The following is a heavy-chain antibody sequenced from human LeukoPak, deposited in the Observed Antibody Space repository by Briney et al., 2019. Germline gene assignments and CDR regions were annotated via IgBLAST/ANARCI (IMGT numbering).Heavy chain of an antibody. D-gene: IGHD2-2*03. J-gene: IGHJ6*02. V-gene: IGHV4-61*02. CDR1: GGSISSGSYY. CDR2: IYTSGGT. Sequence: SQTLSLTCTVSGGSISSGSYYWSWIRQPAGKGLEWIGRIYTSGGTNYNPSLKSRVTISVDTSKNQFSLKLSSVTAADTAVYYCARGVGYCSSTSCYHYYGMDVWGQGTTVTVSS. CDR3: ARGVGYCSSTSCYHYYGMDV.